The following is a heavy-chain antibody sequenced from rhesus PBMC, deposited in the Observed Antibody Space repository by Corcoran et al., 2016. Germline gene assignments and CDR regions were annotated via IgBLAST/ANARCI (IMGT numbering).Heavy chain of an antibody. CDR2: INSGGGSA. D-gene: IGHD1-44*02. Sequence: EVQLVESGGGLAKPGWSLRLSCAASGFPFSCFWMNWVRQTPGKGLEWIAAINSGGGSAYYADSVKGRFTISRDNSKNTLSLQMNSLRAEDTALYYCAPNLGEYWGQGVLVTVSS. V-gene: IGHV3S42*01. CDR3: APNLGEY. CDR1: GFPFSCFW. J-gene: IGHJ4*01.